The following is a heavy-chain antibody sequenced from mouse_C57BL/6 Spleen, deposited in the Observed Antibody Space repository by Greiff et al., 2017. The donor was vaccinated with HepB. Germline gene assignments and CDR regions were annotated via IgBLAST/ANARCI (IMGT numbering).Heavy chain of an antibody. CDR3: ARWGTTVVGAMDY. Sequence: QVHVKQSGAELARPGASVKLSCKASGYTFTSYGISWVKQRTGQGLEWIGEIYPRSGNTYYNEKFKGKATLTADKSSSTAYMELRSLTSEDSAVYFCARWGTTVVGAMDYWGQGTSVTVSS. J-gene: IGHJ4*01. V-gene: IGHV1-81*01. D-gene: IGHD1-1*01. CDR1: GYTFTSYG. CDR2: IYPRSGNT.